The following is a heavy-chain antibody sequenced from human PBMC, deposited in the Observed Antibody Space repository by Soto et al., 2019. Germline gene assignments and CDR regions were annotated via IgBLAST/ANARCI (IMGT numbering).Heavy chain of an antibody. D-gene: IGHD3-3*01. J-gene: IGHJ4*02. CDR3: VDRDFGYDLFQF. Sequence: QITLKESGPTLVKPTQTLTLTCKFSGFSLTTQGVHVGWIRQPPGKALEWLALIYWDDNEVYSPSLKNRLTITTDTYKSQVVLTPAIVDPVGNATYYCVDRDFGYDLFQFWGQGILVNVSS. CDR2: IYWDDNE. V-gene: IGHV2-5*02. CDR1: GFSLTTQGVH.